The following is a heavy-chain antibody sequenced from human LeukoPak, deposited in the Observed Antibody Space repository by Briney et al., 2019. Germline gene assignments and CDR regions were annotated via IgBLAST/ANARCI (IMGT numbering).Heavy chain of an antibody. Sequence: ASVKVSCKASGYTFTCYYMHWVRQAPGQGLEWMGIINPGGGSTSYAQKFQGRVTMTRDTSTSTVYMELSSLRSGDTAVYYCTRADFGGNSDYYYYGMDVWGQGTTVTVSS. J-gene: IGHJ6*02. D-gene: IGHD4-23*01. CDR2: INPGGGST. V-gene: IGHV1-46*01. CDR1: GYTFTCYY. CDR3: TRADFGGNSDYYYYGMDV.